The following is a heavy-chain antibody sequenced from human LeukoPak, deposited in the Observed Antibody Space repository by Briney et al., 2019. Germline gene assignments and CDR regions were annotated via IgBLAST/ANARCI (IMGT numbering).Heavy chain of an antibody. CDR2: IYYSGST. J-gene: IGHJ5*02. V-gene: IGHV4-59*08. Sequence: SETLSLTCAVYGGSFSGYYWSWIRQPPGKGLEWIGYIYYSGSTNYNPSLKSRVTISVDTSKNQFSLKLSSVTAADTAVYYCARSSLWFGELNWFDPWGQGTLVTVSS. D-gene: IGHD3-10*01. CDR1: GGSFSGYY. CDR3: ARSSLWFGELNWFDP.